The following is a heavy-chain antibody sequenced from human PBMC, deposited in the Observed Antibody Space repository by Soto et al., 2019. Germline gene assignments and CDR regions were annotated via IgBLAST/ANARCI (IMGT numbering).Heavy chain of an antibody. CDR2: INHSGST. V-gene: IGHV4-34*01. CDR1: GGSFSGYY. Sequence: SETLSLTCAVYGGSFSGYYWSWIRQPPGKGLEWIGEINHSGSTNYNPSLKSRVTISVDTSKNQFSLKLSSVTAADTAVYYCARGRYYYGMDVWGQGTRVTVSS. CDR3: ARGRYYYGMDV. J-gene: IGHJ6*02.